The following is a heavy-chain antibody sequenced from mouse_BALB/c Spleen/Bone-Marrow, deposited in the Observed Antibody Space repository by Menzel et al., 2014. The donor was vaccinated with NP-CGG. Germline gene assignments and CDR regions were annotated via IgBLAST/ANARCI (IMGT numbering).Heavy chain of an antibody. V-gene: IGHV3-6*02. CDR3: ASGYYGGSFAY. CDR1: GYSITSGYY. CDR2: ISYDGSN. J-gene: IGHJ3*01. D-gene: IGHD1-2*01. Sequence: EVQLQQSGPGLVKPSQSLSLTCSVTGYSITSGYYWNWIRQFPGNKQEWMGYISYDGSNNYNPSLKNRISITRDTSKNQFFLKLSSVTTEDTASYYCASGYYGGSFAYWGQGTLVTVSA.